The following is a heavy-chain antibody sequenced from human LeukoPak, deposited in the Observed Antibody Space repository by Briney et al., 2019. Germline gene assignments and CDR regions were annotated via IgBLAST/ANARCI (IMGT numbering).Heavy chain of an antibody. Sequence: SETLSLTCAVSGGSISSGGYSWSWIRQPPGKGLEWIGYIYHSGSTYYNPSLKSRVTISVDRSKNQFSLKLSSVTAADTAVYYCARGDWDYYDSSGYLPPDYWGQGTLVSVSS. J-gene: IGHJ4*02. V-gene: IGHV4-30-2*01. CDR1: GGSISSGGYS. D-gene: IGHD3-22*01. CDR3: ARGDWDYYDSSGYLPPDY. CDR2: IYHSGST.